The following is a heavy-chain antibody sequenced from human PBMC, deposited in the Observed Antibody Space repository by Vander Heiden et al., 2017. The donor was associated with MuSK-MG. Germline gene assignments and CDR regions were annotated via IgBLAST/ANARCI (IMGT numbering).Heavy chain of an antibody. CDR1: GFTFRRYA. J-gene: IGHJ4*02. V-gene: IGHV3-23*01. D-gene: IGHD1-26*01. CDR2: ISESGDST. CDR3: TRGFSAFDY. Sequence: EVQLLESGGGLVQPGGSLRLSCATPGFTFRRYAMTWGRQAPGKGLEWVSAISESGDSTYYADSVKGRFTISRDNSKNTLYLQLNSLRAEDTAVYYCTRGFSAFDYWGQGTLVTVSS.